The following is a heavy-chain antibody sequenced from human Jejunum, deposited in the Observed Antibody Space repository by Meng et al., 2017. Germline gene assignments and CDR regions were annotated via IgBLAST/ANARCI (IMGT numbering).Heavy chain of an antibody. V-gene: IGHV3-23*01. D-gene: IGHD6-19*01. CDR2: ISSSGGST. CDR1: GFTFSSYA. J-gene: IGHJ4*02. Sequence: GESLKISCAASGFTFSSYAMSWVRQAPGKGLEWVSSISSSGGSTNYADSVKGRFTIYRDSSKNTLYLQMNSLRAEDTAVYYYAKGGIAVVPIDYWGQGILVTVSS. CDR3: AKGGIAVVPIDY.